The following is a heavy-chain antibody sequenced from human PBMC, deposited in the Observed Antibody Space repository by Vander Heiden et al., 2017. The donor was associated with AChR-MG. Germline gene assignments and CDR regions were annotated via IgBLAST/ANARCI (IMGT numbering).Heavy chain of an antibody. CDR1: GYTSTGYY. V-gene: IGHV1-2*02. CDR2: IKPDGGDT. CDR3: AREGLIAAAGYWFDP. J-gene: IGHJ5*02. D-gene: IGHD6-13*01. Sequence: QVQLVQSGAEVKKPGASVKASCTVSGYTSTGYYMHWLRQAPGHGHEWMGWIKPDGGDTNNAQEFQGRVTLTRDTSISTAYMELSRLKSDDTAVYYCAREGLIAAAGYWFDPWGQGTLVTVSS.